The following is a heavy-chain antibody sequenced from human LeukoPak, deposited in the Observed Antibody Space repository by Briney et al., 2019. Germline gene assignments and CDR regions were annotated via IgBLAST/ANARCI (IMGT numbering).Heavy chain of an antibody. CDR3: VKDITSSSWYGYFHY. Sequence: GGSLRLSCVASGFNFIYYGMYWVRQAPGKGLEWVAFIRYDGSNTYYVDSVKGRFTISRDKNTLYLQMNSLRSEDTAFYYCVKDITSSSWYGYFHYWGQGTLVTVSS. D-gene: IGHD6-13*01. V-gene: IGHV3-30*02. J-gene: IGHJ4*02. CDR1: GFNFIYYG. CDR2: IRYDGSNT.